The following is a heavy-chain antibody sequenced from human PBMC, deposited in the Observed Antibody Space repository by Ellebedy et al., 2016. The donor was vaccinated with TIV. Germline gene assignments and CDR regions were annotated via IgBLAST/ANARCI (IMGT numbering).Heavy chain of an antibody. CDR1: GFTFSNYA. D-gene: IGHD2-8*02. CDR3: AKDLGAGGGTVFQR. V-gene: IGHV3-23*01. Sequence: GESLKISXAPSGFTFSNYAMSWVRQAPGKGLEWVPAISGSGDNTYYIDSVKGRFTISRDNSKNTLYLKMNSLRAEDTAKYYCAKDLGAGGGTVFQRWGQGTLFTVS. J-gene: IGHJ1*01. CDR2: ISGSGDNT.